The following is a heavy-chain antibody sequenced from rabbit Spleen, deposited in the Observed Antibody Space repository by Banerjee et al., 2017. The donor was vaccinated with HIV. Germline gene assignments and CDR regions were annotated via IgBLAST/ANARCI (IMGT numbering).Heavy chain of an antibody. V-gene: IGHV1S45*01. Sequence: QEQLVESGGGLVKPEGSLKLSCTASGFSFSNKAVMCWVRQAPGKGLEWIACINAVTGKAVYASWAKGRFTFSKTSSTTVTLQVTSLTAADTATYFCGRESSGWDLWGPGTLVTVS. J-gene: IGHJ6*01. CDR3: GRESSGWDL. CDR1: GFSFSNKAV. CDR2: INAVTGKA. D-gene: IGHD4-1*01.